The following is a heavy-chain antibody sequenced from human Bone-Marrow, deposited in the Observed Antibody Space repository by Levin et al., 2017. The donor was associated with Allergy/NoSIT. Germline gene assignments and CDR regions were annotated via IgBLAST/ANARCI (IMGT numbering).Heavy chain of an antibody. D-gene: IGHD6-13*01. Sequence: KISCRASGGTFSCYAFSWVRQAPGQGLEWMGGIIPMFGTTNYAQKFRGRVTITADESTSTLYLALISLRSEDTAFYYCARDGYGSSYYQRGYGMDVWGQGTTVTVSS. J-gene: IGHJ6*02. V-gene: IGHV1-69*01. CDR3: ARDGYGSSYYQRGYGMDV. CDR1: GGTFSCYA. CDR2: IIPMFGTT.